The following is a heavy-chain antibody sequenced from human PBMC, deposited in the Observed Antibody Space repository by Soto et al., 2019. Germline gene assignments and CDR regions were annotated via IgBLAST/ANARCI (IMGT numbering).Heavy chain of an antibody. D-gene: IGHD6-19*01. CDR1: GFTFSSYG. CDR3: AIDFRPQWLVYVGRGLGGFDY. Sequence: QVQLVESGGGVVQPGRSLRLSCAASGFTFSSYGMHWVRQAPGKGLEWVAVIWYDGSNKYYADSVKGRFTISRDNSKNTVYLQMKRLRAEDAAVYYCAIDFRPQWLVYVGRGLGGFDYWGQGTLVTVSS. J-gene: IGHJ4*02. CDR2: IWYDGSNK. V-gene: IGHV3-33*01.